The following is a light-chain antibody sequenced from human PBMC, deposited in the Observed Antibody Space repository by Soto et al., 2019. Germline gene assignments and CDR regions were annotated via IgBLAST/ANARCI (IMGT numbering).Light chain of an antibody. V-gene: IGKV1-5*01. CDR2: DAS. CDR3: QHCDTYWA. J-gene: IGKJ1*01. Sequence: DIQMTQSPSTLSASLGDRVTITCRASRNIDSWLDWYQQKPGKAPRLLIYDASTLETGVPSRFSGGGSGTEFTLTISSLQPDDNATYYCQHCDTYWAFGQGTKVEVE. CDR1: RNIDSW.